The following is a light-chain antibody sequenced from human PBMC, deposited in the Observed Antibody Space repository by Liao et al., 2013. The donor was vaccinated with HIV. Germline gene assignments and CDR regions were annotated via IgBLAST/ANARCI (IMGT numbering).Light chain of an antibody. CDR3: QAWDSTTASYV. CDR1: NIETKS. V-gene: IGLV3-21*01. CDR2: YDS. Sequence: SYELTQSPSVSVAPGKTARISCGGNNIETKSVHWYQQKSGQAPVLIIFYDSDRPSGIPERFSGSNSGNTATLTISGTQATDEADYYCQAWDSTTASYVFGTGTKVTVL. J-gene: IGLJ1*01.